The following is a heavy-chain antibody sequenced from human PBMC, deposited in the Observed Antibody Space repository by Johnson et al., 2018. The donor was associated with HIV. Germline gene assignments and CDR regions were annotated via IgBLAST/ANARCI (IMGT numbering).Heavy chain of an antibody. D-gene: IGHD1-26*01. Sequence: VQLVESGGGVVQPGRSLRLSCAASAFAFSSYVMHWVRQAPGKGLAWVAVISYDGSTKYYADFVKGRFTVSRDNSKNTLYLQMKSLRPEDTAVYYCAKESKWESRTPHAFDIWGQGTMVTVSS. CDR3: AKESKWESRTPHAFDI. CDR1: AFAFSSYV. V-gene: IGHV3-30*04. CDR2: ISYDGSTK. J-gene: IGHJ3*02.